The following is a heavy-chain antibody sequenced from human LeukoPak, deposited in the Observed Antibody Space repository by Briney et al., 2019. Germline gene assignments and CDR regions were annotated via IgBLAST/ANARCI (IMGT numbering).Heavy chain of an antibody. J-gene: IGHJ4*02. V-gene: IGHV1-69*05. CDR3: ASDRGGTGLWYGY. CDR2: IIPIFGAA. CDR1: GGTFSSYA. Sequence: ASVKVSCKASGGTFSSYAISWVRQAPGQGLEWMGGIIPIFGAANYAQKFQGRVTITTDESTSTAYMELSSLRSEDTAVYYCASDRGGTGLWYGYWGQGTLVTVSS. D-gene: IGHD6-13*01.